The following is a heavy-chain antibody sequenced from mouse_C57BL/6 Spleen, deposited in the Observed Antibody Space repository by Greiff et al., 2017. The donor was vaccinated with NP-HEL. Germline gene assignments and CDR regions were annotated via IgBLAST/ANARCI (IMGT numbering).Heavy chain of an antibody. CDR2: ISSGSSTI. Sequence: EVQLVESGGGLVKPGGSLKLSCAASGFTFSDYGMHWVRQAPGKGLEWVAYISSGSSTIYYADTVKGRFTITRDNAKNTLFLQMTSLRSEDTTMYYCAGMDDSNYANAMDYWGQGTSVTVSS. CDR3: AGMDDSNYANAMDY. J-gene: IGHJ4*01. D-gene: IGHD2-5*01. V-gene: IGHV5-17*01. CDR1: GFTFSDYG.